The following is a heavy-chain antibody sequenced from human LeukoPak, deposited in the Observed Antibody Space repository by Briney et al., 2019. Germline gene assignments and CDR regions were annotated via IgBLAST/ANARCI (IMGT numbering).Heavy chain of an antibody. D-gene: IGHD6-6*01. CDR1: GYTFTSYA. J-gene: IGHJ5*02. CDR2: INTNTGNP. V-gene: IGHV7-4-1*02. Sequence: ASVKVSCKASGYTFTSYAMNWVRQAPGQGLEWMGWINTNTGNPTYAQGFTGRFVFSLDTSVSTAYLQISSLKAEDTAVYYCARQRDLAARRANWFDPWGQGTLVTVSS. CDR3: ARQRDLAARRANWFDP.